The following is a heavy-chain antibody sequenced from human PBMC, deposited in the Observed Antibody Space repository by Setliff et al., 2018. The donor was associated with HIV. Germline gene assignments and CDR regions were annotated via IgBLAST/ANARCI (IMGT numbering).Heavy chain of an antibody. CDR3: AKRLTNSPIDY. Sequence: GGSLRLSCSASGFTFSSYAMNWVRQAPGKGLEWVSDINGSGDITYYADSVKGRFTISRDNSKSTLYLQMNSLRAEDTAVYYCAKRLTNSPIDYWGQGTLVTVSS. CDR1: GFTFSSYA. D-gene: IGHD1-1*01. CDR2: INGSGDIT. J-gene: IGHJ4*02. V-gene: IGHV3-23*01.